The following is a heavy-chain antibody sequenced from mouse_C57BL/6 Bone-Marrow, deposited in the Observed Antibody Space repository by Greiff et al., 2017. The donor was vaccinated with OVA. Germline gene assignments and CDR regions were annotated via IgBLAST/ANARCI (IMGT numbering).Heavy chain of an antibody. CDR1: GYTFTDYY. Sequence: EVQLQQSGPELVKPGASVKISCKASGYTFTDYYMNWVKQSHGKSLEWIGDINPNNGGTSYNQKFKGKATLTVDKSSSTAYMELRSLTSEDSAVYYCARGGTYGYALAMDYWGQGTSVTVSS. V-gene: IGHV1-26*01. CDR3: ARGGTYGYALAMDY. CDR2: INPNNGGT. D-gene: IGHD2-2*01. J-gene: IGHJ4*01.